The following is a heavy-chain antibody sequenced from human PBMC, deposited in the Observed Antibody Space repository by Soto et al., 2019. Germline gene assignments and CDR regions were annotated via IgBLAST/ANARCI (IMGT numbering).Heavy chain of an antibody. CDR2: IYYNGNT. CDR1: GGSISNHY. Sequence: QVQLQESGPGLVKPSETLSLTCTVSGGSISNHYWSWIRQPPGKGLEWIGYIYYNGNTNYNPSLKRRVTMSVDTSKNQISLKLSSVTAADTAVYYCARANWYSEYWGKGTLVTVSS. D-gene: IGHD7-27*01. CDR3: ARANWYSEY. J-gene: IGHJ4*02. V-gene: IGHV4-59*11.